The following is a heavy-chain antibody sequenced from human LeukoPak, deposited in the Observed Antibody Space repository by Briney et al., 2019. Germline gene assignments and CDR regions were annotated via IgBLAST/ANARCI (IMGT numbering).Heavy chain of an antibody. Sequence: PSETLSLTCTVSRGSVGSSDWYWTWIRQPPGKGPEWIGYVSYSGSTNYNPSLKNRVTMSIDTSKNQISLKLSSVTAADTAVYYCARVGGTNYYYYGMDVWGQGTTVTVSS. CDR2: VSYSGST. V-gene: IGHV4-61*08. CDR1: RGSVGSSDWY. J-gene: IGHJ6*02. CDR3: ARVGGTNYYYYGMDV. D-gene: IGHD1-1*01.